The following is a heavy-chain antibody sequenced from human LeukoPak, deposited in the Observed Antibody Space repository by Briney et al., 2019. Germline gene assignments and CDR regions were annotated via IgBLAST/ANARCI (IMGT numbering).Heavy chain of an antibody. J-gene: IGHJ4*02. CDR2: ISGNSGNT. V-gene: IGHV1-18*01. CDR3: ARDRSPGIFDY. Sequence: ASVKVSCKASGYIFTSYGIRWVRQAPGQGLEWMGWISGNSGNTNYAQKFQGRVTMTTDTSTSTAYMELRSLRSDDTAVYYCARDRSPGIFDYWGQGTLVTVSS. CDR1: GYIFTSYG.